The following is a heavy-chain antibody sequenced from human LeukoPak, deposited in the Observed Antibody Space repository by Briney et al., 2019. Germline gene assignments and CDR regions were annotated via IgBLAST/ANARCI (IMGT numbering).Heavy chain of an antibody. V-gene: IGHV3-43*01. CDR3: TKGSNTWPSLFDY. J-gene: IGHJ4*02. CDR2: INWDGGST. D-gene: IGHD2-2*02. CDR1: GFTFNNYA. Sequence: GGSLRLSCAASGFTFNNYAMSWVRQTPGKGLEWVSLINWDGGSTYYADSVKGRFAISRDNNKNSLYLQMTSLRTEDTALYYCTKGSNTWPSLFDYWGQGTLVTVSS.